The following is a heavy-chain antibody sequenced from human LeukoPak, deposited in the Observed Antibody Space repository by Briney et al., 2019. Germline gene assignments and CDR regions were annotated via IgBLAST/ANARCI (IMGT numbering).Heavy chain of an antibody. V-gene: IGHV4-34*01. CDR2: INHSGST. D-gene: IGHD6-6*01. J-gene: IGHJ4*02. CDR1: GGSFSGYY. Sequence: PSETLSLTCAVYGGSFSGYYWSWIRQPPGKGLEWIGEINHSGSTNYNPSLKSRVTISVDTSKNQFSLKLSSVTAADTAVYYCARVPAARPVNYFDYWGQGTLVTVSS. CDR3: ARVPAARPVNYFDY.